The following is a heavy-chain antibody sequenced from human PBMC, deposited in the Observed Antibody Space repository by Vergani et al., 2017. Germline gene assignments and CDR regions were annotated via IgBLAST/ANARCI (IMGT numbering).Heavy chain of an antibody. CDR2: FDPEDGET. CDR3: ATRGRFGELSDY. CDR1: GYTLTELS. Sequence: QVQLVQSGAEVKKPGASVKVSCKVSGYTLTELSMHWVRQAPGKGLGWMGGFDPEDGETIYAQKFQGRGTMTEDTSTDTAYMELSSLRSEDTAVYYCATRGRFGELSDYWGQGTLVTVSS. V-gene: IGHV1-24*01. J-gene: IGHJ4*02. D-gene: IGHD3-10*01.